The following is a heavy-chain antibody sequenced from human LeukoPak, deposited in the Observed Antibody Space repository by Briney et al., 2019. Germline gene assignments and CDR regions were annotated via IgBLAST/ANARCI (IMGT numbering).Heavy chain of an antibody. D-gene: IGHD3-22*01. J-gene: IGHJ4*02. CDR2: IYPGDSDT. CDR1: GYSFTSYW. Sequence: GESLKISCKGSGYSFTSYWIGWVRQMPGKGLEWMGIIYPGDSDTIYSPSFQGQVTISADKSISTAYLQWSSLKASDTAMYYCARLPRILSSGYPSFLDYWGQGTLVTVSS. V-gene: IGHV5-51*01. CDR3: ARLPRILSSGYPSFLDY.